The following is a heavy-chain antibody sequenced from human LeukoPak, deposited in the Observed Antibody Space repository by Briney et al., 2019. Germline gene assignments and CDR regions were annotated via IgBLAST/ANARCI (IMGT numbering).Heavy chain of an antibody. Sequence: ASVTVSCKASGGTFSSYAISWVRQAPGQGLEWMGRIIPILGIANYAQKFQGRVTITADRSTSTAYMELSSLRSEDTAVYYCASGRISSGWYYFDYWGQGTLVTVSS. J-gene: IGHJ4*02. CDR2: IIPILGIA. CDR3: ASGRISSGWYYFDY. D-gene: IGHD6-19*01. CDR1: GGTFSSYA. V-gene: IGHV1-69*04.